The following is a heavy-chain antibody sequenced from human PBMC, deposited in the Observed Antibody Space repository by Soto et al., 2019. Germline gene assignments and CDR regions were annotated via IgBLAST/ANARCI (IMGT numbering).Heavy chain of an antibody. Sequence: SETLSLTCTVSGGSISSYYWSWIRQPPGKGLEWIGEINYSGSTNYNSSLKSRVTISVDTSKNQFSLKLSSVTAADTAVYYCVIGSESAWEIAAVWGQGSLVTVS. D-gene: IGHD6-13*01. CDR3: VIGSESAWEIAAV. V-gene: IGHV4-59*12. CDR1: GGSISSYY. CDR2: INYSGST. J-gene: IGHJ4*02.